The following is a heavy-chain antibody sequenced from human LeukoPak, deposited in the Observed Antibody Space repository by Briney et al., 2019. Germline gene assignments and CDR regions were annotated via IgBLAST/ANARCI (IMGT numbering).Heavy chain of an antibody. CDR3: ARPEGRAYSSGWYGGY. J-gene: IGHJ4*02. CDR1: GYSLTSYW. CDR2: IYPGDSDT. D-gene: IGHD6-19*01. Sequence: GESLKISCKGSGYSLTSYWIGWVRQMPGKGLEWMGIIYPGDSDTRCSPSFQGQVTISADKSITTAYLQWSSLKASDTAMYYCARPEGRAYSSGWYGGYWGRGTLVTVSS. V-gene: IGHV5-51*01.